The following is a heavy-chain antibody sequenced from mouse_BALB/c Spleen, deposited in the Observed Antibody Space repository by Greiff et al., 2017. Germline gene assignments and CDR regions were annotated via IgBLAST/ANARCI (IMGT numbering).Heavy chain of an antibody. V-gene: IGHV14-3*02. CDR1: GFTFKDTY. CDR3: ARSGYGAMDY. J-gene: IGHJ4*01. CDR2: IDPANGNT. D-gene: IGHD1-1*01. Sequence: VQLQQSGPELVKPGASVKLSCTASGFTFKDTYMHWVKQRPGQGLEWIGRIDPANGNTKYDPKFQGKATITADTSSNTAYLQLSSLTSEDTAVYYCARSGYGAMDYWGQGTSGTVSS.